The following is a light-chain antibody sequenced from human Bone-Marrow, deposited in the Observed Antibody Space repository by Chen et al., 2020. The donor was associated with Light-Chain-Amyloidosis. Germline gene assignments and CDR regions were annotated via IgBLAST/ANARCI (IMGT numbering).Light chain of an antibody. CDR1: SGSIATNY. CDR3: QSYQGSSQGV. J-gene: IGLJ3*02. V-gene: IGLV6-57*01. Sequence: NFMLTQPHSVSESPGQPVIISCPRTSGSIATNYVQWYLPRPGSSPTTVIYADDQRPSGVPDRFSGSIDRSSNSASLTSSGLKTEDEADYYCQSYQGSSQGVFGGGTKLTVL. CDR2: ADD.